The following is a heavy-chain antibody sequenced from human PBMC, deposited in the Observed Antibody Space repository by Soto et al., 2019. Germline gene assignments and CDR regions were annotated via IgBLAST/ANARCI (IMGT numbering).Heavy chain of an antibody. CDR1: GGTFRSNA. Sequence: QVHLVQSGTEVKKPGSSVKVSCKASGGTFRSNAISWVRQAPGQGLEWMGGLIPIFGTTNYAQKFQGRVTIAADESASTAYMELSSLRSDDTAVYYCASLPSFYYGSGYGMDVWGQGTTVTVSS. CDR3: ASLPSFYYGSGYGMDV. V-gene: IGHV1-69*01. D-gene: IGHD3-10*01. CDR2: LIPIFGTT. J-gene: IGHJ6*02.